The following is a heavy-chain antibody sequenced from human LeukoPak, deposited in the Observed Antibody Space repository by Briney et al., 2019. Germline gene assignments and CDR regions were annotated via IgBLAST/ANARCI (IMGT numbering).Heavy chain of an antibody. D-gene: IGHD3-10*01. V-gene: IGHV3-21*01. J-gene: IGHJ4*02. Sequence: GGSLRLSCAASGFTFSSYSMNWVRQAPGKGLEWVSSISSSSSYIYYADSVKGRFTISRDKAKNSLYLQMNSLRAEDTAVYYCARAHWGSGSYRDYWGQGTLVTVSS. CDR3: ARAHWGSGSYRDY. CDR2: ISSSSSYI. CDR1: GFTFSSYS.